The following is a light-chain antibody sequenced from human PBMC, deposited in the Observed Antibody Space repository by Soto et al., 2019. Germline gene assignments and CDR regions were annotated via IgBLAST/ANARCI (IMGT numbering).Light chain of an antibody. CDR3: QQYGSSPQT. CDR2: GAF. V-gene: IGKV3-20*01. J-gene: IGKJ2*01. Sequence: EIVLTQAPGTLSLSPGERATLSCRASQSVPSDYLAWYQQKPGQSPRLLIYGAFHRATGIPDRFSGSGSVRDFTLTISRLEPEDFAVYYCQQYGSSPQTFGQGTKLEI. CDR1: QSVPSDY.